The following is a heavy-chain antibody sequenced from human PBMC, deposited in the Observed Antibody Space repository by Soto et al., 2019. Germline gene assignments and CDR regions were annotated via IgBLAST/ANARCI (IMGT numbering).Heavy chain of an antibody. CDR2: ISDTGRGT. CDR1: GFTFSSYA. CDR3: AKSRVAGPAVNFDY. J-gene: IGHJ4*02. V-gene: IGHV3-23*01. D-gene: IGHD6-19*01. Sequence: PGGSLRLSCAASGFTFSSYAMSWVRQAPGKGLEWVSTISDTGRGTYYADSVMGRFTISRDNSKNTLFVQMNSLRAEDTAIYYCAKSRVAGPAVNFDYWGPGALVTVSS.